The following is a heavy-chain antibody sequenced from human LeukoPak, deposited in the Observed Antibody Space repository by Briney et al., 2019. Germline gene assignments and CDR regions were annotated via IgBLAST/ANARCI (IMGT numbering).Heavy chain of an antibody. CDR2: VSVSGGST. CDR3: AQTIVGAAPYFDY. J-gene: IGHJ4*02. Sequence: ETLSLTCAVYGGSFSGYYWSWIRQSPGKGLEWVSGVSVSGGSTEYADSVRGRFTISRDNSKKTLYLQMNSLRAEDTAVYCCAQTIVGAAPYFDYWGQGTLVTVSS. V-gene: IGHV3-23*01. D-gene: IGHD1-26*01. CDR1: GGSFSGYY.